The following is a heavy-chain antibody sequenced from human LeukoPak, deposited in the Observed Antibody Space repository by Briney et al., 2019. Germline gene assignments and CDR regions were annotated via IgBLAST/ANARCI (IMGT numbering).Heavy chain of an antibody. V-gene: IGHV1-8*01. CDR1: GYTFTSYD. J-gene: IGHJ4*02. D-gene: IGHD2-15*01. Sequence: ASVKVSCKASGYTFTSYDINWVRQATGQGLEWMGWMNPNSGNTGYAQQFQGRVTMTRNTSISTAYMELSSLRSEDTAVYYCARGDPQYCSGGSCLKNWGQGTLVTVSS. CDR3: ARGDPQYCSGGSCLKN. CDR2: MNPNSGNT.